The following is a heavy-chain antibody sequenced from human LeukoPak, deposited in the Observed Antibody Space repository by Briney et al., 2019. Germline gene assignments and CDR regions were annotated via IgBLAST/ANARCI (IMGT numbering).Heavy chain of an antibody. D-gene: IGHD1-26*01. Sequence: PGGSLRLSCEASGFIFSSYVMGWVRQAPGKGLEWVSSISVGGGDTFTADSVKGRFTITRENSKNTLYLQMNSLRAEDTAVYYCSKDRTLGARRGEDFDYWGQGTLVTVSS. V-gene: IGHV3-23*01. CDR3: SKDRTLGARRGEDFDY. CDR1: GFIFSSYV. CDR2: ISVGGGDT. J-gene: IGHJ4*02.